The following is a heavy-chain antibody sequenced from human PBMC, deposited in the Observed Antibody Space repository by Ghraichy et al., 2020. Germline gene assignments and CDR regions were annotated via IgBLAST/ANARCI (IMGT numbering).Heavy chain of an antibody. CDR2: VSGGGGTT. V-gene: IGHV3-23*01. J-gene: IGHJ3*02. CDR3: AKSVYSYDSGGYYFRAFDI. Sequence: GGSLRLTCTASGFTFSSYAVSWVRQTPGKGLQWVSTVSGGGGTTYYADSVKGRFTISRHNSKNTLYLQMNSLRAEDTAVYYCAKSVYSYDSGGYYFRAFDIWGQGTMVTVSS. D-gene: IGHD3-22*01. CDR1: GFTFSSYA.